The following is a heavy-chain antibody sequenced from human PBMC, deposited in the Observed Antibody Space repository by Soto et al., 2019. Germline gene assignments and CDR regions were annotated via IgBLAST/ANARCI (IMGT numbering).Heavy chain of an antibody. CDR1: GYSFAGYW. Sequence: GESLKISCKGSGYSFAGYWITWVRQKPGKGLEWMGRIDPSDSQTYYSPSFRGHVTISVTKSITTVFLQWSSLRASDTAMYYCARQIYDSDTGPNFQYYFDSWCPGTPVTVSS. CDR3: ARQIYDSDTGPNFQYYFDS. D-gene: IGHD3-22*01. V-gene: IGHV5-10-1*01. CDR2: IDPSDSQT. J-gene: IGHJ4*02.